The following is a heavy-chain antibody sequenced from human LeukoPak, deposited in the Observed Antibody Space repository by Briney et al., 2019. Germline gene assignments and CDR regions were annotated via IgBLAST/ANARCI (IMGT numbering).Heavy chain of an antibody. CDR1: GYTFTSYY. CDR3: ARRYSSSWYGARYYYYYMDV. V-gene: IGHV1-46*01. CDR2: INPSGGST. J-gene: IGHJ6*03. D-gene: IGHD6-13*01. Sequence: ASVKVSCKASGYTFTSYYMHWVRQAPGQGLERMGIINPSGGSTSYAQKFQGRVTMTRDTSTSTVYMELSSLRSEDTAVYYCARRYSSSWYGARYYYYYMDVWGKGTTVTISS.